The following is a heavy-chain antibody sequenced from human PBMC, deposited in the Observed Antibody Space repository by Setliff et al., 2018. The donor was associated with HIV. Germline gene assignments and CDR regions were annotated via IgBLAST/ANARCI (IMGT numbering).Heavy chain of an antibody. V-gene: IGHV1-69*13. CDR2: IHPIFGTT. Sequence: ASVKVSCKASGGTFSSYITAWVRQAPGQGLEWMGGIHPIFGTTNYARDFMGRVSITADESTNTAYMELSSLRSDYSAIYYCARGIPRGTVFGVVGYFDYWGQGTPVTVSS. D-gene: IGHD3-3*01. CDR1: GGTFSSYI. J-gene: IGHJ4*02. CDR3: ARGIPRGTVFGVVGYFDY.